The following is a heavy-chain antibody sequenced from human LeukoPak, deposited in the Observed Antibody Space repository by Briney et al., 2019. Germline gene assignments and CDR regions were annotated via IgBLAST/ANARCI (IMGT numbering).Heavy chain of an antibody. CDR3: AREGGVVVVAATQFDF. CDR1: GFTFSSYW. CDR2: IYSNGSST. Sequence: PGGSLRLSCAAFGFTFSSYWMHWVRHAPGKGLVWVSRIYSNGSSTGYADSVKGRFTISRDIAKNTLYLQMNSLRDEDSAIYYCAREGGVVVVAATQFDFWGQGTPVTVSS. D-gene: IGHD2-15*01. J-gene: IGHJ4*02. V-gene: IGHV3-74*01.